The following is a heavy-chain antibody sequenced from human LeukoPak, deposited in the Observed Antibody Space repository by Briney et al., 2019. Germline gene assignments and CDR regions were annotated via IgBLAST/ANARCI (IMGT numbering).Heavy chain of an antibody. CDR3: AGWFGSAAFDY. CDR1: GGTFSSYA. Sequence: SVKVSCKASGGTFSSYAISWVRQAPGQGLEWMGRIIPIHGIANYAQKFQGRVTITADKSTSTAYMERSSLRSEDTAVYYCAGWFGSAAFDYWGQGTLVTVSS. J-gene: IGHJ4*02. V-gene: IGHV1-69*04. CDR2: IIPIHGIA. D-gene: IGHD3-10*01.